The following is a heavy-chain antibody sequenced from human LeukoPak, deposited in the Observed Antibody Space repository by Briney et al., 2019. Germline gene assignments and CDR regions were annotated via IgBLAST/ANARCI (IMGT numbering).Heavy chain of an antibody. CDR3: ARDRSGYSGYDFFDY. V-gene: IGHV3-7*01. CDR1: GFTFSSYW. J-gene: IGHJ4*02. Sequence: GGSLRLSCAASGFTFSSYWMSWVRQAPGKGLEWVANIKQDGSEKYYVDSVKGRFTISRDNAKNSLYLQMNSLRAEDTAVYYCARDRSGYSGYDFFDYWGQGALVTVSS. D-gene: IGHD5-12*01. CDR2: IKQDGSEK.